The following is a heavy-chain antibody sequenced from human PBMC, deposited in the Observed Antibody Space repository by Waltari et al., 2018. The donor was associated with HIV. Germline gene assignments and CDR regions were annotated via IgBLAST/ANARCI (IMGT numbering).Heavy chain of an antibody. V-gene: IGHV4-59*11. J-gene: IGHJ4*02. D-gene: IGHD2-15*01. CDR1: GGSISRHY. CDR2: IYDSGST. Sequence: QVQLQESGPGLVKPSETLSLTCTVSGGSISRHYWSWIRPPPGKGLEWIGYIYDSGSTNYNPSLKSRVTISVDTSKNQFSLKLSSVTAADTAVYYCARDKRDGGNHRAYFDYWGQGSLVTVSS. CDR3: ARDKRDGGNHRAYFDY.